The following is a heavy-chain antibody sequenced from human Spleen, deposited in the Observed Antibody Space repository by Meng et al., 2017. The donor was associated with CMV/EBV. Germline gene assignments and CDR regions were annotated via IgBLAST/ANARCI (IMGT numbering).Heavy chain of an antibody. D-gene: IGHD3-3*01. J-gene: IGHJ4*02. CDR2: INHSGST. CDR3: ARRGLRFLEWLYPFDY. Sequence: SETLSLTCAAYGGSFSGYYWSWIRQPPGKGLEWIGEINHSGSTNYNPSLKSRVTISVDTSKNQFSLKLSSVTAADTAVYYCARRGLRFLEWLYPFDYWGQGTLVTVSS. CDR1: GGSFSGYY. V-gene: IGHV4-34*01.